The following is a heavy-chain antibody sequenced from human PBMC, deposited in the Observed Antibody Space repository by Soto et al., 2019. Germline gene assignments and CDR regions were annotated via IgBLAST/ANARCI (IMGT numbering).Heavy chain of an antibody. CDR2: MNPNTGNS. Sequence: QVQLVQSGAEVRKPGASVKVSCEASGYTFTSYDIYWVRQATGQGLEWMGWMNPNTGNSGYAQKFQGRVTMTSDTYRSTDHMERSSLRSEDTAVYYCARRAETNGWNGFGADKYYFDFWGQGTLVTVSS. V-gene: IGHV1-8*01. J-gene: IGHJ4*02. CDR3: ARRAETNGWNGFGADKYYFDF. D-gene: IGHD1-1*01. CDR1: GYTFTSYD.